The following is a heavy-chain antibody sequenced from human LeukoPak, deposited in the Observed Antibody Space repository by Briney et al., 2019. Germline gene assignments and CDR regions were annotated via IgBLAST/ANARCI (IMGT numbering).Heavy chain of an antibody. Sequence: PGGSLRLSCAASGFTFSSYSMNWVRQAPGKGLEWVSYISSSSSTIYYADSVKGRFTISRDNAKNSLYLQMNSLRAEDTAVYYCARVTVLAEQWPRLDYWGQGTLVTVSS. D-gene: IGHD6-19*01. V-gene: IGHV3-48*01. CDR2: ISSSSSTI. CDR1: GFTFSSYS. J-gene: IGHJ4*02. CDR3: ARVTVLAEQWPRLDY.